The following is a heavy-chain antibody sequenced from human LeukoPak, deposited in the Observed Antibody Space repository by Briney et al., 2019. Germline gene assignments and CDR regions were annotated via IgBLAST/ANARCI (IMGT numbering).Heavy chain of an antibody. CDR2: IRYDGTTE. Sequence: GGSLRLSCAASGLTLSNYGMHWVRQAPGKGLEWVAFIRYDGTTEYYADSVEGRFTISRDNSKNTMYLQMNSLRSEDTAVYYCAKLTGTTDSFDYWGQGTLVTVSS. V-gene: IGHV3-30*02. J-gene: IGHJ4*02. D-gene: IGHD1-7*01. CDR1: GLTLSNYG. CDR3: AKLTGTTDSFDY.